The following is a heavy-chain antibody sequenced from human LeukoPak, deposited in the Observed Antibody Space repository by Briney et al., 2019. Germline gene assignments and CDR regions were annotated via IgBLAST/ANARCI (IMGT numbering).Heavy chain of an antibody. CDR2: FSWMSGTI. CDR3: AKDIGSHIAGPPHA. D-gene: IGHD6-13*01. CDR1: GFTFSSYA. Sequence: PGGSLRLSCAASGFTFSSYAIHWVRQAPGKGLEWVSAFSWMSGTIVYAASVKGRFTVSRDNAKNSLYLQMDSLRAEDTALYYCAKDIGSHIAGPPHAWGQGTLVTVSS. J-gene: IGHJ4*02. V-gene: IGHV3-9*01.